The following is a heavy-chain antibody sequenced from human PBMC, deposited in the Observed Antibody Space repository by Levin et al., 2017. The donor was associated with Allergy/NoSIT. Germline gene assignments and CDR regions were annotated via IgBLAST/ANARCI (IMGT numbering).Heavy chain of an antibody. V-gene: IGHV3-30*04. CDR2: ISYDGSNK. Sequence: PGGSLRLSCAASGFTFSSYAMHWVRQAPGKGLEWVALISYDGSNKYYADSVKGRFTISRDNSKNTLYLQMNSLRAEDTAVYYCARVIGSGSYGPYYGMDVWGQGTTVTVSS. CDR1: GFTFSSYA. CDR3: ARVIGSGSYGPYYGMDV. J-gene: IGHJ6*02. D-gene: IGHD3-10*01.